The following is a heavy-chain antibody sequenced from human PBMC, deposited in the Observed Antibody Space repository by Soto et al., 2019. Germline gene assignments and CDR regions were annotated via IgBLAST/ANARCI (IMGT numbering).Heavy chain of an antibody. CDR1: GCCFSSHA. CDR3: ARDHSSSWYLNNWFDP. V-gene: IGHV1-69*06. J-gene: IGHJ5*02. D-gene: IGHD6-13*01. Sequence: AVKVSCKACGCCFSSHAISWLRQAPGQGLEWMGGNSPIFGTANYAQKFQGRVTITADKSTSTAYMELSSLISEDTGVYYCARDHSSSWYLNNWFDPWGQGTLVTVSS. CDR2: NSPIFGTA.